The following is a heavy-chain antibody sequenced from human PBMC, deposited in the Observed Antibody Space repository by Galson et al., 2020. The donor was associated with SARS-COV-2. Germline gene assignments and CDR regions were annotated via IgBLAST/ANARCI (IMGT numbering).Heavy chain of an antibody. Sequence: GESLKISCAASGFTFDDFGMSWVRQAPGKGLEWDSGIHWNGASTGYEDSVKGRFTISRDNAKNSLYLQMNSLRAEDTALYHCARELPIPAFDIWGQGTMVTVSS. CDR3: ARELPIPAFDI. D-gene: IGHD2-21*01. CDR2: IHWNGAST. J-gene: IGHJ3*02. V-gene: IGHV3-20*01. CDR1: GFTFDDFG.